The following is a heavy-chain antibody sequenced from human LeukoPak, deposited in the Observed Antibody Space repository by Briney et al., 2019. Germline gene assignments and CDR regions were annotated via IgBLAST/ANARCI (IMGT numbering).Heavy chain of an antibody. J-gene: IGHJ4*02. Sequence: GSLRLSCAASGFTFSSYSMNWVRQAPGKGLEWIGEINHSGSTNYNPSLKSRVTISVDTSKNQFSLTLSSVTAADTAVYYCARGVVLRFLEWLLYGIYYFDYWGQGTLVTVSS. CDR2: INHSGST. CDR1: GFTFSSYS. D-gene: IGHD3-3*01. CDR3: ARGVVLRFLEWLLYGIYYFDY. V-gene: IGHV4-34*01.